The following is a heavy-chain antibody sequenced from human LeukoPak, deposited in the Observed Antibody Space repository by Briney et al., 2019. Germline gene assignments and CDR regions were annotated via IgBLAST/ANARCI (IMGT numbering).Heavy chain of an antibody. V-gene: IGHV3-11*06. CDR3: ARPPYSSSWDPGWFDP. Sequence: GGSLRLSCAASGFTFSDYYMSWIRQAPGKGLEWVSYISSSSDYTNYADSVRGRFTISRDNAKNSLYLQMNSLRAEDTAVYYCARPPYSSSWDPGWFDPWGQGTLVTVSS. J-gene: IGHJ5*02. CDR1: GFTFSDYY. D-gene: IGHD6-13*01. CDR2: ISSSSDYT.